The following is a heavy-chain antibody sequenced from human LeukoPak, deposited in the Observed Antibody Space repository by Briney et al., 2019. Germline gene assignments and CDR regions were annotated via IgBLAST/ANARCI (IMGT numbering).Heavy chain of an antibody. V-gene: IGHV1-69*04. D-gene: IGHD6-19*01. J-gene: IGHJ4*02. CDR2: IIPILGIA. CDR3: ARGAVAAHYFDY. CDR1: GGTRSSYA. Sequence: ASVKVSCKASGGTRSSYAISSVRQAPGQGLEWMGRIIPILGIANYAQKFQGRVTITADKSTSTAYMELSSLRSEDTAVYYCARGAVAAHYFDYWGQGTLVTVSS.